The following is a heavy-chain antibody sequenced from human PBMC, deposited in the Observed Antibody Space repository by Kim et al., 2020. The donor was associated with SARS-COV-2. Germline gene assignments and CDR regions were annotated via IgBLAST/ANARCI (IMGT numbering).Heavy chain of an antibody. V-gene: IGHV3-11*05. D-gene: IGHD6-13*01. J-gene: IGHJ4*02. CDR3: ARDTASYYGSSWAFDY. Sequence: SVNGRFTISRDNAKNSLYLQMNNLRAEDTAVYYCARDTASYYGSSWAFDYWGQGTLVTVSS.